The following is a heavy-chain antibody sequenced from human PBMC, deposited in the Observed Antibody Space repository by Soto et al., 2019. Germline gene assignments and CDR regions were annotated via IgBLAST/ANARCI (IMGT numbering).Heavy chain of an antibody. Sequence: GGSLRLSCAASGFTFINAWMDWVRQAPGKGLEWVGRIKSKTDGGTIDYAAPVKGRFTISRDDSKNTLYLQMNSLKTEDTAVYYCHHIAAVGVDYWGQGTLVTVSS. D-gene: IGHD6-6*01. CDR3: HHIAAVGVDY. V-gene: IGHV3-15*07. J-gene: IGHJ4*02. CDR1: GFTFINAW. CDR2: IKSKTDGGTI.